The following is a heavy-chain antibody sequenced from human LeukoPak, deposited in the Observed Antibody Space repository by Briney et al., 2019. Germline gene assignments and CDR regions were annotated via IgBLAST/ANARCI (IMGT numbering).Heavy chain of an antibody. D-gene: IGHD6-6*01. CDR2: IGTAGDT. Sequence: GGSLRLSCAASGFTFRSYDMHWVRQATGKGLEWVSAIGTAGDTYYLGSVKGRFTISRENAKNSLYLQMNSLRAGDTAVYYCAREYRSSSGRAFDYCGQGTLVTVSS. CDR1: GFTFRSYD. V-gene: IGHV3-13*01. J-gene: IGHJ4*02. CDR3: AREYRSSSGRAFDY.